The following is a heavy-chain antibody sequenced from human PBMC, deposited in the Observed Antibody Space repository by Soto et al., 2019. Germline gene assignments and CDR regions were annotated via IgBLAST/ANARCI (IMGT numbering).Heavy chain of an antibody. V-gene: IGHV3-30*18. Sequence: QVQLVESGGVVVQPGRSLRLSCAASGFNFSSYGMHWVRQAPGKWLECVAVISYDGSNKYYADSVKGRFTISRDNSKNTLYLQLISLSAEDTAVYYCAKARAYYYDSSVLGYYWGQGTLVTVSS. D-gene: IGHD3-22*01. CDR3: AKARAYYYDSSVLGYY. J-gene: IGHJ4*02. CDR1: GFNFSSYG. CDR2: ISYDGSNK.